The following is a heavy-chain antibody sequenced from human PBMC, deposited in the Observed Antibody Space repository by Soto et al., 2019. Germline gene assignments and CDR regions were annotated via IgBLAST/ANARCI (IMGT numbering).Heavy chain of an antibody. Sequence: SETLALSCAVYGGSFSCYYWSWIRQPPGKGLEWIGEINHSGSTNYNPSLKSRVTISVDTSKNQFSLKLSYVTAADTAVYYCAKSFYHSGYRSSCYLHYYGMDVWGQRTTVTVSS. CDR1: GGSFSCYY. V-gene: IGHV4-34*01. D-gene: IGHD6-13*01. CDR2: INHSGST. CDR3: AKSFYHSGYRSSCYLHYYGMDV. J-gene: IGHJ6*02.